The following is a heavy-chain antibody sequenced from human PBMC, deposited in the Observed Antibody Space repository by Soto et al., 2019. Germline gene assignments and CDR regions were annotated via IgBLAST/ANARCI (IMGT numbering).Heavy chain of an antibody. CDR1: GGSISRYY. CDR3: ARYTHSGPV. V-gene: IGHV4-59*01. CDR2: IYYSGST. Sequence: SKTLSLTCTVSGGSISRYYWFWIRQPPGKGLEWSGYIYYSGSTNYNPSLKSRVTITADTSKNQFSLKLSSVTAADTAVYYCARYTHSGPVWGQGTLVTVSS. J-gene: IGHJ4*02. D-gene: IGHD5-12*01.